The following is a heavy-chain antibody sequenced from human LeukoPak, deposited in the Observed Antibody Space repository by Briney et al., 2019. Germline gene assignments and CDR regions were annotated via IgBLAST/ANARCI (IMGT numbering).Heavy chain of an antibody. CDR2: ISGSGGST. V-gene: IGHV3-23*01. Sequence: PGGSLRLSCAASGITVRDCYMAWVRQAPGKGLEWGSAISGSGGSTYYADSVKGRFTISRDNSKNTLYLQMNGLRAEDTAVYYCAKGGRYYYDSSGYSIDYWGQGTLVTVSS. J-gene: IGHJ4*02. CDR3: AKGGRYYYDSSGYSIDY. D-gene: IGHD3-22*01. CDR1: GITVRDCY.